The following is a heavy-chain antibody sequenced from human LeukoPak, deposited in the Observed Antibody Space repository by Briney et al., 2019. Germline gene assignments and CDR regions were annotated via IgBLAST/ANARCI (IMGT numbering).Heavy chain of an antibody. CDR2: IYTSGST. D-gene: IGHD4-17*01. V-gene: IGHV4-4*07. J-gene: IGHJ3*02. CDR1: GGSISSYY. CDR3: ARVTVTTYQRAAFDI. Sequence: SETLSLTCTVSGGSISSYYWSWIRQPAGKGLEWIGRIYTSGSTNYNPSLKSRVTMLVDTSKNQFSLKLSSVTAADTAVYYCARVTVTTYQRAAFDIWGQGTMVTVSS.